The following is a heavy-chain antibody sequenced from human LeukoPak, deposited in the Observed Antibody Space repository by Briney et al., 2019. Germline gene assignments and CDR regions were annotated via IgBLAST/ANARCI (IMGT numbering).Heavy chain of an antibody. Sequence: GGSLRLSCAASGFTFSSCAMSWVRQAPGKGLEWVSAISGSGGSTYYADSVKGRFTISRDNSKNTLYLQMNSLRAEDTAVYYCAKDYLVGATVAYYFDYWGQGTLITDSS. J-gene: IGHJ4*02. D-gene: IGHD1-26*01. CDR2: ISGSGGST. V-gene: IGHV3-23*01. CDR3: AKDYLVGATVAYYFDY. CDR1: GFTFSSCA.